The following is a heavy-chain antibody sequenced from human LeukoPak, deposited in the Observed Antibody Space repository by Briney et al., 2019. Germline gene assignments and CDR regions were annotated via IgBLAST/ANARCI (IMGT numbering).Heavy chain of an antibody. D-gene: IGHD2-15*01. Sequence: GGSLRLSCTASGFTFGDHAVSWVRQAPGKGLERVGFIRMKAYGGTTEYAASVKGRFTISRDDSKNIVQLQMNSLKTEDTAMYFCSRGYCSGGSCYFYYYYMDVWGKGTTVTVSS. CDR3: SRGYCSGGSCYFYYYYMDV. V-gene: IGHV3-49*04. CDR1: GFTFGDHA. J-gene: IGHJ6*03. CDR2: IRMKAYGGTT.